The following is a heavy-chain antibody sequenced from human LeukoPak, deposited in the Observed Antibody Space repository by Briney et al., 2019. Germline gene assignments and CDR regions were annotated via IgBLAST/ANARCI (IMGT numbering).Heavy chain of an antibody. V-gene: IGHV3-23*01. J-gene: IGHJ4*02. CDR2: VSGSGGYT. CDR3: AKDRPNYYDSSGHYYRRDGDY. Sequence: GGSLRLSCAASGFTFSSYAMSWVRQAPGKGLEWVSSVSGSGGYTYYSGSVKGRFTISRDNSKNTLYLQMNSLRAEDTAIYYCAKDRPNYYDSSGHYYRRDGDYWGQGTLVTVSS. D-gene: IGHD3-22*01. CDR1: GFTFSSYA.